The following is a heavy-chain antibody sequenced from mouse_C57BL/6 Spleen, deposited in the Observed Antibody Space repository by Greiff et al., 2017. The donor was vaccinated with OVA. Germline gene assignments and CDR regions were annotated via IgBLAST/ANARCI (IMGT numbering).Heavy chain of an antibody. Sequence: QVQLKESGAELVRPGASVTLSCKASGYTFTDYEMHWVKQTPVHGLEWIGAIDPETGGTAYNQKFKGKAILTADKSSSTAYMELRSLTSEDSAVYYCTYHYDYDRFAYWGQGTLVTVSA. CDR2: IDPETGGT. V-gene: IGHV1-15*01. CDR3: TYHYDYDRFAY. J-gene: IGHJ3*01. D-gene: IGHD2-4*01. CDR1: GYTFTDYE.